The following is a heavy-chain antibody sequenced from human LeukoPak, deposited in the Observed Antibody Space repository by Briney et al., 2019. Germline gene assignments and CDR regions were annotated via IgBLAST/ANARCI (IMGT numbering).Heavy chain of an antibody. CDR1: GFTFSSYA. J-gene: IGHJ4*02. CDR3: ASFFTRITMIVVVTNY. D-gene: IGHD3-22*01. V-gene: IGHV3-23*01. CDR2: ISGSGGST. Sequence: GGSLRLSCAASGFTFSSYAMSWVRQAPGKGLEWVSAISGSGGSTYYADSVKGRFTISRDNSKNTLYLQMNRLRAEDTAVYYCASFFTRITMIVVVTNYWGQGTLVTVSS.